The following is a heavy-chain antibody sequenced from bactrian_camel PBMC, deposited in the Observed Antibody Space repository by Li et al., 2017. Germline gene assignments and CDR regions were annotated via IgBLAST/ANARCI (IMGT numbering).Heavy chain of an antibody. CDR3: GKGNGRWVYEFMY. CDR2: ITGDGTA. CDR1: GPDYSRNA. J-gene: IGHJ4*01. V-gene: IGHV3S53*01. D-gene: IGHD3*01. Sequence: VQLVESGGGSVQAGDSLTLSCKASGPDYSRNAMVGWFRQTPGKEREGVATITGDGTASYADSVKGRFTVSRDNAKNTLYLQLNSLKTEDTALYYCGKGNGRWVYEFMYWGQGTQVTVS.